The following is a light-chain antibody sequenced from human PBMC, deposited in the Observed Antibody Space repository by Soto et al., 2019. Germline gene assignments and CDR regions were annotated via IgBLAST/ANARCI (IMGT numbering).Light chain of an antibody. V-gene: IGKV1-39*01. CDR2: AAS. Sequence: DIQMTQSPSSLSASVGDRVTITCRASQSISRYLNWYQQKPGKAPKLLIYAASSLQSGVPSRFXGSGSGTDFTLTISSLQPEDFATYYCQESYSTPLFTFGPGTKVDIK. J-gene: IGKJ3*01. CDR3: QESYSTPLFT. CDR1: QSISRY.